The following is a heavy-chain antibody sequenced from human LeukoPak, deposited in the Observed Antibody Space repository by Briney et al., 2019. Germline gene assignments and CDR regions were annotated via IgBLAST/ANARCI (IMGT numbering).Heavy chain of an antibody. CDR2: IYSGGST. V-gene: IGHV3-66*01. J-gene: IGHJ4*02. D-gene: IGHD1-26*01. CDR3: AREHVGASGY. Sequence: GGSLRLSCAASEFSVGSNYMTWVRQAPGKGLEWVSLIYSGGSTYYADSVKGRFTISRDNSKNTLYLQMNSLRAEDTAVYYCAREHVGASGYWGQGTLVTVSS. CDR1: EFSVGSNY.